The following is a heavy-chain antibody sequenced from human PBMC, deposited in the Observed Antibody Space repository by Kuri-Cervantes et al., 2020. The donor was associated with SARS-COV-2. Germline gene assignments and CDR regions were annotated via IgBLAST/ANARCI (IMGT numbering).Heavy chain of an antibody. J-gene: IGHJ4*02. CDR3: TRENFWSGYSDY. Sequence: GGSLRLSCTASGFTFGDYAMSWVCQAPGKGLEWVGFIRSKAYGGTTEYAASVKGRFTISRDDSKSIAYLQMNSLKTEDTAVYYCTRENFWSGYSDYWGQGTLVTVSS. CDR2: IRSKAYGGTT. CDR1: GFTFGDYA. V-gene: IGHV3-49*04. D-gene: IGHD3-3*01.